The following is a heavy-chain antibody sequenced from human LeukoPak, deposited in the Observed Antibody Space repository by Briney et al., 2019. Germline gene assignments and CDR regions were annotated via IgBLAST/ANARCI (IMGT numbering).Heavy chain of an antibody. CDR3: ARDNQAPYYYDSSGYYGGAFDI. Sequence: ASVKVSCKASGYTFTSYGISWVRQAPGQGLEWMGWINPNSGGTNYAQKFQGRVTMTRDTSISTAYMELSRLRSDDTAVYYCARDNQAPYYYDSSGYYGGAFDIWGQGTMVTVSS. CDR2: INPNSGGT. J-gene: IGHJ3*02. D-gene: IGHD3-22*01. V-gene: IGHV1-2*02. CDR1: GYTFTSYG.